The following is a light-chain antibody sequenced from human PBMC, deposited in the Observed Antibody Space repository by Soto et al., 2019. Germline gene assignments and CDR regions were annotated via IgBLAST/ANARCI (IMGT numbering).Light chain of an antibody. CDR2: GTS. CDR3: QQFGNSPWT. J-gene: IGKJ1*01. Sequence: EIVVTRSPGTLCLSPVERASVSFGASQTVRNNYLAWYQQKPGQPPRLLISGTSNRATGIPDRFSGSGSGTDFTLTISRLEPEDFAVYFCQQFGNSPWTFGQGTKVDNK. CDR1: QTVRNNY. V-gene: IGKV3-20*01.